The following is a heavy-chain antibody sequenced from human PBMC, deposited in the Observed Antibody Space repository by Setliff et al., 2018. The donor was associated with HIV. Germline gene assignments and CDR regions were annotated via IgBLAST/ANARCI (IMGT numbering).Heavy chain of an antibody. Sequence: GASVKVSCKASGYIFTSYGISWVRQAPGQGLEWMGGTIPIFGTAKYEQKFQGRVTVTADESSNTAYMELSSLGSDDTAVYFCARDTSSSYWGQGTPVTVSS. CDR2: TIPIFGTA. CDR1: GYIFTSYG. V-gene: IGHV1-69*13. J-gene: IGHJ4*02. D-gene: IGHD2-2*01. CDR3: ARDTSSSY.